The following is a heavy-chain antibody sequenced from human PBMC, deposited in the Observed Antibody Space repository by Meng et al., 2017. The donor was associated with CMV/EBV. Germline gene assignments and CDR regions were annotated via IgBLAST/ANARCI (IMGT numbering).Heavy chain of an antibody. D-gene: IGHD6-19*01. CDR2: IRYDGSNK. Sequence: VVGSGGGVVQPGGSLRLSCAGSGCTLSSYGMHWVRQAPGKGLEWVAFIRYDGSNKYYADSVKGRFTISRDNSKNTLYLQMNSLRAEDTAVYYCARDSSGWYPHFDYWGQGTLVTVSS. CDR3: ARDSSGWYPHFDY. J-gene: IGHJ4*02. V-gene: IGHV3-30*02. CDR1: GCTLSSYG.